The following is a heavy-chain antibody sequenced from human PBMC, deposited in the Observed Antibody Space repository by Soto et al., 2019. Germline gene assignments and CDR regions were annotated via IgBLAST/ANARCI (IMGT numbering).Heavy chain of an antibody. CDR1: GYTFTYRY. V-gene: IGHV1-45*02. D-gene: IGHD3-3*01. CDR3: VCLFDSYGMDV. Sequence: QIQLAQSGAEVRKTGSSVEISCKASGYTFTYRYLHWVRQAPGQALEWMGWITPFNGNTNYAQKFQDRVTFTRDGYRSTAYMELSGLISADTGMYYCVCLFDSYGMDVWGQGTTVTVSS. J-gene: IGHJ6*02. CDR2: ITPFNGNT.